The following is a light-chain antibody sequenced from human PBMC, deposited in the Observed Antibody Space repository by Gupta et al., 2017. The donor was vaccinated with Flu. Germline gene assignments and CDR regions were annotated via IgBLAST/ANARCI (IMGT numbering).Light chain of an antibody. V-gene: IGLV2-11*01. CDR1: SCDVGGSDY. CDR2: DVT. J-gene: IGLJ3*02. CDR3: CSYAGIFTWV. Sequence: SVTISCTGTSCDVGGSDYVSWYQQHPGEAPKLMIYDVTKRPSGVPDRFSGSKSGNTASLTISGLHVEDEADYYCCSYAGIFTWVFGGGTKLTVL.